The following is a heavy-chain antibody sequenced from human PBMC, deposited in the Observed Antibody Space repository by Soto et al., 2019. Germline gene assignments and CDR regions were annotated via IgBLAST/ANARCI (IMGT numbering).Heavy chain of an antibody. CDR3: ATRRGDSGSLDQ. J-gene: IGHJ4*02. CDR2: SYHSGST. Sequence: PSETLSLTCAVSGGSISSSNWWNWVRQPPGKGLEWIGESYHSGSTNYNPSLKSRGTISVEKSKNQFSLKLSPVTAADTAVYFCATRRGDSGSLDQWGQGTLVTVSS. D-gene: IGHD3-10*01. CDR1: GGSISSSNW. V-gene: IGHV4-4*02.